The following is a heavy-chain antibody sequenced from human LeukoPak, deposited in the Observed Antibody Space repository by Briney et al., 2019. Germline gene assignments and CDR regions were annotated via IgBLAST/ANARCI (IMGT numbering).Heavy chain of an antibody. V-gene: IGHV1-46*01. CDR3: ARVMITFGGVSIVSGAFDI. CDR2: INPNGGST. D-gene: IGHD3-16*01. Sequence: ASVKVSCKASGYTFTTYYIHWVRQAPGQGLEWMGIINPNGGSTTYAQKFQGRVTMTGDTSTSTVYMGLSSLRSEDTAVYYCARVMITFGGVSIVSGAFDIWGQGTMVTVSS. J-gene: IGHJ3*02. CDR1: GYTFTTYY.